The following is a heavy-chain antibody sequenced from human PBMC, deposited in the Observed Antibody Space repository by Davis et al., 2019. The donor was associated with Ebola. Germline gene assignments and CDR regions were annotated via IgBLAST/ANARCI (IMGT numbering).Heavy chain of an antibody. CDR1: GFTFSSYG. D-gene: IGHD7-27*01. CDR3: ARDLGPGGMDV. J-gene: IGHJ6*02. V-gene: IGHV3-33*01. Sequence: GESLKISCAASGFTFSSYGMHWVRQAPGKGLEWVAVIWYDGSNKYYADSVKGRFTISRDNSKNTLYLQMNSLRAEDTAVYYCARDLGPGGMDVWGQGTTVTVSS. CDR2: IWYDGSNK.